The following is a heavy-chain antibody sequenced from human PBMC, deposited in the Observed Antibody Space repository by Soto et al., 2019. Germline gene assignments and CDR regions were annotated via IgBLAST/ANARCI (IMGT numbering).Heavy chain of an antibody. Sequence: QVQLQESGPGLVKPSETLSLTCTVSVSGGSVSTGVHYWSWIRQPPGKGLEWIGYIYYSGSTSYKRALKGRVTISVDTSKNQLSLKLTTVAAADTAVYYCARGYYTSWYWVDRWGRGTLVTVSS. CDR3: ARGYYTSWYWVDR. D-gene: IGHD6-13*01. V-gene: IGHV4-61*08. CDR2: IYYSGST. J-gene: IGHJ2*01. CDR1: GGSVSTGVHY.